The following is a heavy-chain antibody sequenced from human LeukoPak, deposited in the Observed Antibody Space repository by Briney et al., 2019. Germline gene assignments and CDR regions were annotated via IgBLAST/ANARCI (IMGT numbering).Heavy chain of an antibody. CDR2: IKQDGSKE. CDR3: ARVASYAFDI. J-gene: IGHJ3*02. CDR1: GFTFSSYS. D-gene: IGHD6-6*01. V-gene: IGHV3-7*01. Sequence: PGGSLRLSCAASGFTFSSYSMNWVRQAPGKGLEWVANIKQDGSKEYSVNSVKGRFTISRDNAKNSLYLQMNSLRAEDTAVYYCARVASYAFDIWGQGTMVTVSS.